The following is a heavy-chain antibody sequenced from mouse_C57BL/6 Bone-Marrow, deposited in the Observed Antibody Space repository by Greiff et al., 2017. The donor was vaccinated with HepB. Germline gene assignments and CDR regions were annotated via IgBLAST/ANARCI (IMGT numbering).Heavy chain of an antibody. J-gene: IGHJ3*01. D-gene: IGHD1-1*01. V-gene: IGHV14-4*01. CDR3: TLYYYGSSLFAY. CDR2: IDPENGDT. Sequence: DVKLQESGAELVRPGASVKLSCTASGFNIKDDYMHWVKQRPEQGLEWIGWIDPENGDTEYASKFQGKATITADTSSNTAYLQLSSLTSEDTAVYYCTLYYYGSSLFAYWGQGTLVTVSA. CDR1: GFNIKDDY.